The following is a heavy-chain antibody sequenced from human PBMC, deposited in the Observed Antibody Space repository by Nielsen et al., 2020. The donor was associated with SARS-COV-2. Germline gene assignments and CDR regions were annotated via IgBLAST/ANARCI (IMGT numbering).Heavy chain of an antibody. J-gene: IGHJ4*02. D-gene: IGHD3-22*01. V-gene: IGHV1-8*01. CDR3: ARDGSDTYYYDSSGYYPF. Sequence: ASVKVSCKASGYTFTSYDINWVRQATGQGLEWMGWMNPNSGNTGYAQKFQGRVTMTRNTSISTAYMELRSLRSDDTAVYYCARDGSDTYYYDSSGYYPFWGQGTLVTVSS. CDR2: MNPNSGNT. CDR1: GYTFTSYD.